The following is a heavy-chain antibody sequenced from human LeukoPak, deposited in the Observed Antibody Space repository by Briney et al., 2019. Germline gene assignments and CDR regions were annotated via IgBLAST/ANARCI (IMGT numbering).Heavy chain of an antibody. Sequence: MASETLSLTCTVSGDSISRSTYYWAWIRQPPGKGLEWIGSVYYGRSPYFNPSLESRVTISVDTSKNHFSLKMSSVTAADTAVYYCARSSGTGTFSYWGQGTLVTVSS. D-gene: IGHD6-25*01. V-gene: IGHV4-39*02. CDR1: GDSISRSTYY. CDR2: VYYGRSP. J-gene: IGHJ4*02. CDR3: ARSSGTGTFSY.